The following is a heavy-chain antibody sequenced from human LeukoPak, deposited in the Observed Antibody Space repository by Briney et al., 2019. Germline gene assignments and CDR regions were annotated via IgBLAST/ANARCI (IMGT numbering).Heavy chain of an antibody. CDR3: ARLLTYYYDSSVALFDP. Sequence: SETLSLTCTVPGGSISSHYWSWIRPPPGKGLGWIGYIYYSGSTNYNPSLKSRVTISVDTSKNQFSLKLSSVTAADTAVYYCARLLTYYYDSSVALFDPWGQGTLVTVSS. J-gene: IGHJ5*02. CDR1: GGSISSHY. D-gene: IGHD3-22*01. CDR2: IYYSGST. V-gene: IGHV4-59*11.